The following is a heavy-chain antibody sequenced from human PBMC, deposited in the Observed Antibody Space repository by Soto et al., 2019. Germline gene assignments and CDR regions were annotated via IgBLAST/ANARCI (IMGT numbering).Heavy chain of an antibody. V-gene: IGHV4-31*03. CDR1: GGSISSGGYY. J-gene: IGHJ4*02. CDR2: IYYSGST. Sequence: PSETLSLTCTVSGGSISSGGYYWSWIRQHPGKGLEWIGYIYYSGSTYYNPSLKSRVTISVDTSKNQFSLKLSSVTAADTAVYYCARVTFRGVITRCFDYWGQGTLVTVSS. CDR3: ARVTFRGVITRCFDY. D-gene: IGHD3-10*01.